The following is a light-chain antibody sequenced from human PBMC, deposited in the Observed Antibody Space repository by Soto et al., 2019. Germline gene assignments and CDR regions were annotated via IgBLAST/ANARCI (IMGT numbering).Light chain of an antibody. J-gene: IGKJ4*01. CDR3: QQYADSSPT. Sequence: IVLTQSPGTLSLSPGESATLSCRASHNVTGRFLAWYHHKPGHSPRLLLYVASSRATGIPERFSGGGSGTDFTLTISRLEPYDFAIYYCQQYADSSPTFGGGTKVESK. CDR1: HNVTGRF. V-gene: IGKV3-20*01. CDR2: VAS.